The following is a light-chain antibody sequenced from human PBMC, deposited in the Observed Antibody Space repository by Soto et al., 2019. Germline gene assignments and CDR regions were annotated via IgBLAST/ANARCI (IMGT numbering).Light chain of an antibody. V-gene: IGKV3D-15*01. CDR2: GAS. J-gene: IGKJ1*01. CDR1: QSVSSN. CDR3: QQYHNSPLT. Sequence: EIVMTQSPATLSVSPGERATLSCRASQSVSSNLAWYQQKPGQAPRLLIYGASTRATGIPARFSGSGSGTDFTLTISRLEPEDFAVYYCQQYHNSPLTFGQGTKVDIK.